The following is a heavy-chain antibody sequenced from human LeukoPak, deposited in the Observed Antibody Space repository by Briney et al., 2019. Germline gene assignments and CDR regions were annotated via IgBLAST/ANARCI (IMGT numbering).Heavy chain of an antibody. D-gene: IGHD3-22*01. CDR3: AKDTNYFDSSGYYYYFDY. CDR1: GFTFSSYG. J-gene: IGHJ4*02. V-gene: IGHV3-30*18. Sequence: GGSLRLSCAASGFTFSSYGMHWVREAPGKGLEWVAVISCDGSNKYYADSVKGRFTISRDNSKNTLYLQMNSLRAEDTAVYYCAKDTNYFDSSGYYYYFDYCGQGTLVTVSS. CDR2: ISCDGSNK.